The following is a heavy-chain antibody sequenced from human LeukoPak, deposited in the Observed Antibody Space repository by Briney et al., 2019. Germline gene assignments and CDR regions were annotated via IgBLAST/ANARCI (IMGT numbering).Heavy chain of an antibody. D-gene: IGHD2-2*01. Sequence: PSETLSLTCAVYGGSFSGYYWSWIRQPPGKGLEWIGEINHSGSTNYNPSLKSRVTISVDTSKNQFSLKLSSVTAADTAVYYCARGKGRYCSSTSCLNWFDPWGQGTLVTLSS. CDR3: ARGKGRYCSSTSCLNWFDP. CDR2: INHSGST. V-gene: IGHV4-34*01. J-gene: IGHJ5*02. CDR1: GGSFSGYY.